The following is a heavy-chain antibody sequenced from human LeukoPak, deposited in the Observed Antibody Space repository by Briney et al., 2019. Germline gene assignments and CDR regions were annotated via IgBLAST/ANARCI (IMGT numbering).Heavy chain of an antibody. CDR1: GFTVSSNY. D-gene: IGHD5-18*01. Sequence: GGSLRLSCAVSGFTVSSNYMSWVHQAPGKGLEWVSSISSSSSYIYYADSVKGRFTISRDNAKNSLYLQMNSLRAEDTAVYYCASEDTARRFFDYWGQGTLVTVSS. CDR3: ASEDTARRFFDY. J-gene: IGHJ4*02. V-gene: IGHV3-21*01. CDR2: ISSSSSYI.